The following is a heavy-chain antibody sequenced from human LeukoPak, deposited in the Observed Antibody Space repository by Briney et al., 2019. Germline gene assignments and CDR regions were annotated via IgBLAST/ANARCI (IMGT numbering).Heavy chain of an antibody. Sequence: SSETLSLTCAVYGPSFSGYYWSWIRQPPGKGLEWIGEINHSGSTNYNPSLKSRVTIPVDTSKNQFSLKLSSVSAADTAVYYCASRIVVPAAIASDYWGQGTLVTVSS. V-gene: IGHV4-34*01. J-gene: IGHJ4*02. D-gene: IGHD2-2*01. CDR1: GPSFSGYY. CDR2: INHSGST. CDR3: ASRIVVPAAIASDY.